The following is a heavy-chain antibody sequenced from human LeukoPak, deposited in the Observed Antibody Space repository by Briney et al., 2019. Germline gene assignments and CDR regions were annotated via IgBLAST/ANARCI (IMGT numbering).Heavy chain of an antibody. D-gene: IGHD3-22*01. V-gene: IGHV1-18*01. CDR1: GYTFTIYG. J-gene: IGHJ4*02. CDR3: ARLAGYSSGYCVY. Sequence: ASVKDSCKASGYTFTIYGISCVRQAPGQGLEWMGWISADNGNTNYERKFQSRVTMTTDKSASTAYMELRSLRSDDTAVYYCARLAGYSSGYCVYWGPGTLVTVST. CDR2: ISADNGNT.